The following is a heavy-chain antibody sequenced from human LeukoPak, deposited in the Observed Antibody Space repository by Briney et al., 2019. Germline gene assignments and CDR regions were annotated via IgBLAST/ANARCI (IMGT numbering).Heavy chain of an antibody. CDR3: ARGPRTIYDSSGYYYYYYYYMDV. CDR2: IYTSGST. D-gene: IGHD3-22*01. V-gene: IGHV4-4*07. Sequence: SETLSLTCTVSGGSISSYYWSWIRQPAGKGLEWIGRIYTSGSTNYNPSLKSRVTMSVDTSKNQFSLKLSSVTAADTAVYYCARGPRTIYDSSGYYYYYYYYMDVWGKGTTVTISS. J-gene: IGHJ6*03. CDR1: GGSISSYY.